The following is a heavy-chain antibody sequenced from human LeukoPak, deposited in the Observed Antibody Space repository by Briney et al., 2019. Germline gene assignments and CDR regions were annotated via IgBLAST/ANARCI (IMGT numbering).Heavy chain of an antibody. V-gene: IGHV4-31*03. CDR1: GGTIGSGYYY. D-gene: IGHD1-26*01. CDR2: IFYSGTT. Sequence: PSQTLSLTCTVSGGTIGSGYYYWTWIRQHPGKGLEWIGYIFYSGTTFFNPSLKSRLTMSVDTSKNQFSLKLTSVTAADTAVYYCARGQPYTGREFDFWGKGTLVTVSS. J-gene: IGHJ4*02. CDR3: ARGQPYTGREFDF.